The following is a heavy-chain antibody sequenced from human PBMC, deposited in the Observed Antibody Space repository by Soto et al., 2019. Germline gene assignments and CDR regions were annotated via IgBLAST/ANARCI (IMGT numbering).Heavy chain of an antibody. D-gene: IGHD6-13*01. Sequence: SETLSLTCTVSGGSISPYYWSWIRQPPRKGLEWIGYVYYSGNTNYNPSLESRVTISVDTSRNRFSLNLTPVTAADTAVYYCARKGAAASYAHYYMDVWGRGTAVT. CDR1: GGSISPYY. CDR3: ARKGAAASYAHYYMDV. CDR2: VYYSGNT. J-gene: IGHJ6*03. V-gene: IGHV4-59*01.